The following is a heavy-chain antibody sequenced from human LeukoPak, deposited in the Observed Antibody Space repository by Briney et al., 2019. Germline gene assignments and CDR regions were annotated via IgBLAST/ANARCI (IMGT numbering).Heavy chain of an antibody. D-gene: IGHD3-10*01. Sequence: SETLSLTCTVFGGSISSSSYYWGWIRQPPGKGLEWIGSIYYSGSTYYNPSLKSRVTISVDTSKNQFSLKLSSVTAADTAVYYCARERRTSYYGSGTYYYGMDVWGQGTTVTVSS. V-gene: IGHV4-39*07. CDR2: IYYSGST. CDR3: ARERRTSYYGSGTYYYGMDV. J-gene: IGHJ6*02. CDR1: GGSISSSSYY.